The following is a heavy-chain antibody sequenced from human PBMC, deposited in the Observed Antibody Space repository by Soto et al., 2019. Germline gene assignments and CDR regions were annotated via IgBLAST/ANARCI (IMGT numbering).Heavy chain of an antibody. CDR3: NRGDFWSGYSPVFSAVFDY. Sequence: SETLSLTCAVSGGTISSGGYSWSCIRQPPGKGLEWIGYIDRSGSSYYTPSLKSRVTISVDRSKNQFSLKLSSVTAADTAVYYCNRGDFWSGYSPVFSAVFDYWGQGTLVTVSS. D-gene: IGHD3-3*01. CDR2: IDRSGSS. J-gene: IGHJ4*02. V-gene: IGHV4-30-2*01. CDR1: GGTISSGGYS.